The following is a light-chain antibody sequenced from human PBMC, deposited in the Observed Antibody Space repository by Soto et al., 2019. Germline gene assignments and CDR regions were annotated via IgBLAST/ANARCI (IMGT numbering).Light chain of an antibody. CDR3: QQYNNWWT. Sequence: DIVMTQSPATLSVSAGERATLSCRASQSVSSDLAWYQQKPGQSPRLLIYGASTRANGIPARFSGSGSGTEFTLTISSLQSEDFAVYYCQQYNNWWTFGQGTKVEIK. CDR2: GAS. V-gene: IGKV3-15*01. CDR1: QSVSSD. J-gene: IGKJ1*01.